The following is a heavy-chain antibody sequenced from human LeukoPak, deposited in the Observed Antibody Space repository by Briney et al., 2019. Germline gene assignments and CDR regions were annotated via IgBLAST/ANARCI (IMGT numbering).Heavy chain of an antibody. CDR3: ARDFRGYYRIDS. J-gene: IGHJ4*02. CDR2: ISGSGSTK. CDR1: GFTFSSCQ. Sequence: PGGSLRLSCAASGFTFSSCQMNWVRHAPGKGLEWGSYISGSGSTKYYTDSVKGLFTISRDNAKDSLFLQMNSLRAEDTAVYYCARDFRGYYRIDSWGQGTLVTVSS. V-gene: IGHV3-48*03. D-gene: IGHD3-3*01.